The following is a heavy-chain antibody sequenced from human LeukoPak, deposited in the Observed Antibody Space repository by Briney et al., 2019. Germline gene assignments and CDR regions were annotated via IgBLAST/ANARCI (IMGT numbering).Heavy chain of an antibody. Sequence: ASVKVSCKASGYIFSGYHMHWVRQAPGKGLDWMGIINSNSGNADYAQRFQGRVTMTRDTSTSTVYMEVRSLTSEDTAVYYCARSIGRGYYGMDVWGQGTTVTVSS. CDR1: GYIFSGYH. J-gene: IGHJ6*02. D-gene: IGHD2-21*01. CDR3: ARSIGRGYYGMDV. CDR2: INSNSGNA. V-gene: IGHV1-46*01.